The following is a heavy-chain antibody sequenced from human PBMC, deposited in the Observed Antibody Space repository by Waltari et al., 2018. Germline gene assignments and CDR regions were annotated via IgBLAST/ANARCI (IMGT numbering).Heavy chain of an antibody. V-gene: IGHV1-3*01. CDR3: ARVKGYSSNWYYFDY. Sequence: VQLVQSGAEVKRPGASLKVSCKASGYTFTSYAMHWVRQVPGKGLDWMGWINAGSGDTKYQQKFQARVTITRDTSASTAYMELSSLTSEDTAVYYCARVKGYSSNWYYFDYWGQGTLVTVSA. D-gene: IGHD6-13*01. CDR2: INAGSGDT. J-gene: IGHJ4*02. CDR1: GYTFTSYA.